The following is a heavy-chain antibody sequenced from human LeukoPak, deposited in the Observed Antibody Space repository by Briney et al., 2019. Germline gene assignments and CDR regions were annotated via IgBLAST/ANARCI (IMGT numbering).Heavy chain of an antibody. V-gene: IGHV3-43D*04. Sequence: GGSLRLSCAASGFTFDDYAMHWVRQAPGKGLEWVSLISWDGGSTYYADSVKGRFTISRDNSNNSLYLQMNSLRAEDTALYYCATEGGGSYAFDIWGQGTMVTVSS. D-gene: IGHD1-26*01. CDR2: ISWDGGST. CDR1: GFTFDDYA. CDR3: ATEGGGSYAFDI. J-gene: IGHJ3*02.